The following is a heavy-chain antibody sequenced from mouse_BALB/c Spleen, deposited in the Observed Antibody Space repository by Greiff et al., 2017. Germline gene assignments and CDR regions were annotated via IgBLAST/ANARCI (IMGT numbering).Heavy chain of an antibody. D-gene: IGHD2-14*01. J-gene: IGHJ2*01. V-gene: IGHV5-4*02. CDR1: GFTFSDYY. Sequence: EVQGVESGGGLVKPGGSLKLSCAASGFTFSDYYMYWVRQTPEKRLEWVATISDGGSYTYYPDSVKGRFTISRDNAKNNLYLQMSSLKSEDTAMYYCARGYEGFDYWGQGTTLTVSS. CDR2: ISDGGSYT. CDR3: ARGYEGFDY.